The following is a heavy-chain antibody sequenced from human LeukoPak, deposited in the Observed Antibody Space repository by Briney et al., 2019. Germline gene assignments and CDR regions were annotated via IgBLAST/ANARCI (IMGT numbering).Heavy chain of an antibody. CDR2: MQNDGSEQ. CDR1: GFTFSSYA. V-gene: IGHV3-30*04. CDR3: VRGFDYGFHY. D-gene: IGHD4-17*01. Sequence: QAGGSLRLSCAASGFTFSSYAMHWVRQAPGKGLEWVAFMQNDGSEQWYADSVRGRVIISRDISKNTLDLQMNSLRIEDTAIYYCVRGFDYGFHYWGQGTVVSVSS. J-gene: IGHJ4*02.